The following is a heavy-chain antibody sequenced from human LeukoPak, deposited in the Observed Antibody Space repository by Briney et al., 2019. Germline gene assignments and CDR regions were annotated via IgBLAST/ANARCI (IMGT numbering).Heavy chain of an antibody. CDR1: GFTFSSYA. Sequence: PGGSLRLSCAASGFTFSSYAMSWVRQAPGKGLEWVSAISGSGGSTYYADSVKGRFTISRDNSKNTLYLQMNSLRADDTAVYYYAKWGRRITMVRGVIPNWFDPWGQGTLVTVSS. CDR2: ISGSGGST. V-gene: IGHV3-23*01. CDR3: AKWGRRITMVRGVIPNWFDP. D-gene: IGHD3-10*01. J-gene: IGHJ5*02.